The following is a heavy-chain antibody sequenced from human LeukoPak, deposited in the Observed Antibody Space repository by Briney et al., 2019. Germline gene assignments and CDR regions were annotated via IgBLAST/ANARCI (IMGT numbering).Heavy chain of an antibody. CDR3: ARGVAYSSSWYPYFDY. J-gene: IGHJ4*02. CDR2: ISYRGTT. CDR1: GGSLTSNSYY. D-gene: IGHD6-13*01. V-gene: IGHV4-39*07. Sequence: SETLSLTCTVSGGSLTSNSYYWVWIRQPPGKGLEWIGHISYRGTTYYNPSLKSRVAMSVDTSKNQFSLKLSSVTAADTAVYYCARGVAYSSSWYPYFDYWGQGTLVTVSS.